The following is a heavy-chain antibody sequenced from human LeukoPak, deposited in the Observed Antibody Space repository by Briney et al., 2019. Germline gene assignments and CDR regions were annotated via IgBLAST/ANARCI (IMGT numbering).Heavy chain of an antibody. CDR3: AKRSGYTTGWFFDF. CDR2: ISGSGDNT. J-gene: IGHJ4*02. V-gene: IGHV3-23*01. Sequence: PGRSLRLSCAASGFTFSSYGMHWVRQAPGKGLEWVSSISGSGDNTYYAESVKGRFTISRDNSKNTLFLQMNSLRAEDTAVFYCAKRSGYTTGWFFDFWGQGTLVTVSS. D-gene: IGHD6-19*01. CDR1: GFTFSSYG.